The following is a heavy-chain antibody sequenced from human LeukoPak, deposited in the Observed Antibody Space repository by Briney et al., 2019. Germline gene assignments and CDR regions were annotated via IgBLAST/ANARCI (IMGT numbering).Heavy chain of an antibody. CDR1: GFTFSSYS. CDR2: ISSSSSYI. V-gene: IGHV3-21*01. D-gene: IGHD5-12*01. J-gene: IGHJ4*02. Sequence: GGSLRLSCAASGFTFSSYSMNWVRQAQGMGLERVSSISSSSSYIYYADSVKGRFTISRDNAKNSLYLQMNSLRAEDTAVYYCASQIVATTLDYWGQGTLVTVSS. CDR3: ASQIVATTLDY.